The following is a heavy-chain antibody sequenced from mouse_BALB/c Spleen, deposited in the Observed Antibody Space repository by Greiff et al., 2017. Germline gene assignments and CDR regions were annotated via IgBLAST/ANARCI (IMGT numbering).Heavy chain of an antibody. Sequence: VQGVESGPGLVAPSQSLSITCTVSGFSLTGYGVNWVRQPPGKGLEWLGMIWGDGSTDYNSALKSRLSISKDNSKSQVFLKMNSLQTDDTARYYCARINRFYAMDYWGQGTSVTVSS. D-gene: IGHD2-14*01. CDR1: GFSLTGYG. CDR3: ARINRFYAMDY. J-gene: IGHJ4*01. V-gene: IGHV2-6-7*01. CDR2: IWGDGST.